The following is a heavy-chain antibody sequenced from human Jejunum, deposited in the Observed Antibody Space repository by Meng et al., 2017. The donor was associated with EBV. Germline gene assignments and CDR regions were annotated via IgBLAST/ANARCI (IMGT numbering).Heavy chain of an antibody. CDR3: SRDLRGPFDY. J-gene: IGHJ4*02. V-gene: IGHV3-74*01. CDR1: GYTFSNYW. Sequence: VRLVDAWGGVVQPGGFLRLFSVVSGYTFSNYWMHWVRQTPGKGLVWVSRINEDGTHTDYADSVKGRFTISRDNAKNTLTLQMNSLRVEDTAVYYCSRDLRGPFDYWGQGTLVTVSS. D-gene: IGHD3-16*01. CDR2: INEDGTHT.